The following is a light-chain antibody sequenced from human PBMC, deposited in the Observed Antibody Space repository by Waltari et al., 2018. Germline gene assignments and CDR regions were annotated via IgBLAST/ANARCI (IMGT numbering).Light chain of an antibody. CDR1: QRPLEMGWETS. V-gene: IGKV2D-29*01. Sequence: VVTQTPLRLAVTPGQAANISCKSGQRPLEMGWETSLSWYFQRPGQPPQLLISEVSKRFSGVPDRFSGSGSGTDFTLKISRVEAEDVGVYYCMQSIHVPSFGGGTTVEIK. CDR2: EVS. J-gene: IGKJ4*01. CDR3: MQSIHVPS.